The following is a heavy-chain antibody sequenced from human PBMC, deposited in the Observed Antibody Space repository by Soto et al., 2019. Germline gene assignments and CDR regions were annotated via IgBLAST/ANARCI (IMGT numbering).Heavy chain of an antibody. CDR3: ARDFPSSSSDP. CDR2: IIPIFGTA. J-gene: IGHJ5*02. V-gene: IGHV1-69*01. CDR1: GGTFSSYA. Sequence: QVQLVQSGAEVKKPGSSVKVSCKASGGTFSSYAITWVRQAPGQGLEWMGGIIPIFGTANYAQKFQGRVTITADESLTTAHMERSSLRAEDTAVYYSARDFPSSSSDPWGQGTLVTVSS.